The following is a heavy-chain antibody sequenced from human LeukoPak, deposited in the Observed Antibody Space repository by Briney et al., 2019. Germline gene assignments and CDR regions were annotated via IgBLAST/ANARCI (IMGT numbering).Heavy chain of an antibody. CDR2: IYHSRYT. CDR3: ARIRCSPTDNTCYNY. J-gene: IGHJ4*02. Sequence: PSETLSLTCAVHGVSFSGNYWSWIRQSPEKGLEWIGEIYHSRYTTYNPSLKSRVTISADTSENLLSLRLTSVTAADTALYYCARIRCSPTDNTCYNYWGQATLVTVSS. V-gene: IGHV4-34*01. D-gene: IGHD2/OR15-2a*01. CDR1: GVSFSGNY.